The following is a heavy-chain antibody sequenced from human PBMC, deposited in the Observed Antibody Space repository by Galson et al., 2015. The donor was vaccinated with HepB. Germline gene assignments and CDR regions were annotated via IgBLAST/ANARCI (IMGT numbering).Heavy chain of an antibody. V-gene: IGHV1-46*03. CDR2: INPGGGNT. CDR1: RYSFSSYY. Sequence: SVKVSCKASRYSFSSYYLHWVRQAPGQGLEWMGIINPGGGNTNYAQKFQGRLTLTRDTSTSTVYMELSSLRSEDTAVYYCVRDANWGPQDYFDFWGQGSLVTVSS. CDR3: VRDANWGPQDYFDF. D-gene: IGHD7-27*01. J-gene: IGHJ4*02.